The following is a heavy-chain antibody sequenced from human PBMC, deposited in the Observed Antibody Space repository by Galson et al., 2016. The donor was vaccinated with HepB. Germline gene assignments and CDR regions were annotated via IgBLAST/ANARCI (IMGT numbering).Heavy chain of an antibody. CDR2: ISSDGSNQ. J-gene: IGHJ4*02. Sequence: SLRLSCAASGFTFSTSAVHWVRQAPGKGLEWVAGISSDGSNQFYADSVTGRFAISRDNSKDTLYLQMNSLRAEDTAVYYCARDGGYTYALGYWGRGTLVTVSS. D-gene: IGHD5-18*01. CDR1: GFTFSTSA. V-gene: IGHV3-30*09. CDR3: ARDGGYTYALGY.